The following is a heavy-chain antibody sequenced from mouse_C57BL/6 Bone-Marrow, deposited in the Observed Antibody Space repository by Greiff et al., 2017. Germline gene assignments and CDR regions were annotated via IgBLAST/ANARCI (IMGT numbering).Heavy chain of an antibody. CDR2: IWSGGST. D-gene: IGHD1-1*01. CDR3: ARNSDYYGSAWLAY. CDR1: GFLLTSYG. Sequence: QVQLKQSGPGLVQPSQSLSITCTVSGFLLTSYGVHWVRQSPGKGLEWLGVIWSGGSTDYNAAFISRLSISKDNSKSQVFFKMNSLQADDTARYYCARNSDYYGSAWLAYWGQGTLVTVSA. J-gene: IGHJ3*01. V-gene: IGHV2-2*01.